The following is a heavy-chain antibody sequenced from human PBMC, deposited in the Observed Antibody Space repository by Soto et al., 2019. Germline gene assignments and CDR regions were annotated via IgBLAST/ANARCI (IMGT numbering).Heavy chain of an antibody. CDR2: ISYSGSP. J-gene: IGHJ4*02. CDR1: GGSISGYY. Sequence: QVQLQESGPGLVKPSETLSLTCTVSGGSISGYYWSWIRQAPGKGLEWIGYISYSGSPNYNPSLKSRVTISVDTSQNQCSLKLTSVTAADTAVYYCARVGRSSSKTVFDYWGRGTLVTVSS. V-gene: IGHV4-59*01. CDR3: ARVGRSSSKTVFDY. D-gene: IGHD6-6*01.